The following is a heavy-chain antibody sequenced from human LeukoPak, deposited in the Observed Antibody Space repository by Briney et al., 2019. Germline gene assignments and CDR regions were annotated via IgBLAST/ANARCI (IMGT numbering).Heavy chain of an antibody. V-gene: IGHV3-23*01. J-gene: IGHJ4*02. CDR1: GFTFSRYA. D-gene: IGHD6-6*01. CDR3: AKDKGDVGSSGRLEY. CDR2: SSGSGGTT. Sequence: GGSLRLSCVASGFTFSRYAMSWVRQAPGKGLEWVAVSSGSGGTTYYADSVKGRFTISRDNSKNTLFLQMNSLRDEDTAVYYCAKDKGDVGSSGRLEYWGQGTLVTVPS.